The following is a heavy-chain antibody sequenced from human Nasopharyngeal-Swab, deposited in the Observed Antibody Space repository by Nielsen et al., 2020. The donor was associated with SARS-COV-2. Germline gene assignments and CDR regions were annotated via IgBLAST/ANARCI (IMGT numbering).Heavy chain of an antibody. CDR2: IFRSGDV. D-gene: IGHD2-21*02. Sequence: SETLSLTCTVSGFSITSGYYWGWIRQPPGKGPEYIGSIFRSGDVRYSPSLSSRVTMSVDTSKNQISLRLRSATAADTAMYYCARLGYGDYEADYWGQGILVTVSS. J-gene: IGHJ4*02. CDR3: ARLGYGDYEADY. V-gene: IGHV4-38-2*02. CDR1: GFSITSGYY.